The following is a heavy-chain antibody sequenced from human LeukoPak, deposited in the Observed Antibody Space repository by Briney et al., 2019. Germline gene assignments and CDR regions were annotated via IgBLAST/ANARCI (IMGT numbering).Heavy chain of an antibody. D-gene: IGHD4-23*01. V-gene: IGHV3-74*01. CDR1: GFTLSDYY. J-gene: IGHJ4*02. CDR2: INGDGSTT. Sequence: TGGSLRLSCAASGFTLSDYYMHWVRQAPGKGLVWVSHINGDGSTTGYADSMKGRFTISRDNSKNTLYLQMNSLRPEDTAVYYCLTYRGDSGFDYWGQGTLVTVSS. CDR3: LTYRGDSGFDY.